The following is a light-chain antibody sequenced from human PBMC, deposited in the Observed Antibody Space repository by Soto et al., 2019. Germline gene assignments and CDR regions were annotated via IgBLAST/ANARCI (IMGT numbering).Light chain of an antibody. V-gene: IGKV3D-15*01. J-gene: IGKJ5*01. CDR3: QQYNKWPLIT. CDR1: QSISSSY. CDR2: GAS. Sequence: EIVLTQSPGTLSLSPGTRAPLSCRARQSISSSYLAWYQQRPGQAPRLLIYGASSRATGIPARFSGSGSGTEFTLTISSLQSEDFALYYCQQYNKWPLITFGQGTRLEIK.